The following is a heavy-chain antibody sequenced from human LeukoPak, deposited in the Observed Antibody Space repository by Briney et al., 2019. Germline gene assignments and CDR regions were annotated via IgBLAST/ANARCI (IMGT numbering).Heavy chain of an antibody. CDR1: GFTFSSYS. J-gene: IGHJ4*02. CDR2: ISSSSSTI. D-gene: IGHD3-3*01. CDR3: ARDRGEWLLKYYFDY. Sequence: GGSLRLSCAASGFTFSSYSMNWVRQAPGKGLEWVSYISSSSSTIYYADSVKGRFTISRDNAKNSLYLQMNSLRAEDTAVYYCARDRGEWLLKYYFDYWGQGTLVTVSS. V-gene: IGHV3-48*01.